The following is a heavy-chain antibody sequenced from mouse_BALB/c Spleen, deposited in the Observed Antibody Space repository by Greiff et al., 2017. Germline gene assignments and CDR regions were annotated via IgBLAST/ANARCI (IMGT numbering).Heavy chain of an antibody. V-gene: IGHV8-11*01. CDR3: ARIAKAWFAY. Sequence: QVTLKVSGPGILQPSQTLSLTCSFSGFSLSTYGIGVGWIRQPSGKGLEWLAHIWWNDNKYYNTALKSRLTISKDTSNNQVFLKIASVDTADTATYYCARIAKAWFAYWGQGTLVTVSA. CDR1: GFSLSTYGIG. J-gene: IGHJ3*01. CDR2: IWWNDNK.